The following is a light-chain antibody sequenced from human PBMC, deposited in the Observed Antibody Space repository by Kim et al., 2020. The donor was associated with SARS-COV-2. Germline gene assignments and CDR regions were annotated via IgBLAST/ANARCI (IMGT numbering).Light chain of an antibody. J-gene: IGKJ2*01. CDR3: QQYDSTPYT. Sequence: RATSKCKASESVLYRAGNKNDLAWYQQKPGQPPRLLFDGASNRESGVPARFSGSGAGTDFTRTSSSLQAEDVAVYYCQQYDSTPYTFGQGTKLEIK. CDR1: ESVLYRAGNKND. CDR2: GAS. V-gene: IGKV4-1*01.